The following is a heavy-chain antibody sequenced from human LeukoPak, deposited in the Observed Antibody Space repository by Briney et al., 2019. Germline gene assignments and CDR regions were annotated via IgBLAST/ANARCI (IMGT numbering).Heavy chain of an antibody. D-gene: IGHD3-10*01. V-gene: IGHV1-69*13. CDR1: GGTFSSYA. CDR2: IIPIFGTA. Sequence: SVKVSCKASGGTFSSYAISWVRQAPGQGLEWMGGIIPIFGTANYAQKFQGRVTITADESTSTAYMELSSLRSDDTAVYYCARVKRGLGSGTYYNFVTFDYWGQGTLVTVSS. J-gene: IGHJ4*02. CDR3: ARVKRGLGSGTYYNFVTFDY.